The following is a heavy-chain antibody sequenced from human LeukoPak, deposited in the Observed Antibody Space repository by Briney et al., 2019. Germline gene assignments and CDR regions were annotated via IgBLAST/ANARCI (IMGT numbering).Heavy chain of an antibody. CDR2: IYSDNT. CDR1: GFTVSSNS. J-gene: IGHJ4*02. CDR3: ARDGDVDYDILTGYLGPAY. D-gene: IGHD3-9*01. V-gene: IGHV3-66*03. Sequence: PGGSLRLSCTVPGFTVSSNSMSWVRQAPGKGLEWVSFIYSDNTHYSDSVKGRFTISRDNSKNTLYLQMNSLRAEDTAVYYCARDGDVDYDILTGYLGPAYWGQGTLVTVSS.